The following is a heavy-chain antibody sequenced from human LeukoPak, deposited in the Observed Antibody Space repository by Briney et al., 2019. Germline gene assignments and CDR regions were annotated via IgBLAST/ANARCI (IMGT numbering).Heavy chain of an antibody. CDR1: GFTFDDYG. CDR2: INWNGGST. J-gene: IGHJ3*02. V-gene: IGHV3-20*04. CDR3: ARDRTTRGNNYYDSSVYYRTDALDT. D-gene: IGHD3-22*01. Sequence: GGSLRLSCAPSGFTFDDYGMSWVRQAPGKGLEWVSGINWNGGSTGYADSVKGRFTISRDNAKNSLYLLMNSLRAEDTALYYCARDRTTRGNNYYDSSVYYRTDALDTWGQGTMVTVSS.